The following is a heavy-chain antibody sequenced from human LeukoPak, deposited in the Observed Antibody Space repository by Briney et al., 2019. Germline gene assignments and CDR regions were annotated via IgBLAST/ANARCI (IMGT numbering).Heavy chain of an antibody. D-gene: IGHD1-1*01. CDR2: ISSSGSTI. CDR3: ARDSSGYNYYMDV. V-gene: IGHV3-48*03. Sequence: GGSLRLSCAASGFTFSSYEMNWVRQAPGKGLEWVSYISSSGSTIYYADSVKGRFTISRDNAKNSLYLHMNSLRAEDTAVYYCARDSSGYNYYMDVWGKGTTVTVSS. CDR1: GFTFSSYE. J-gene: IGHJ6*03.